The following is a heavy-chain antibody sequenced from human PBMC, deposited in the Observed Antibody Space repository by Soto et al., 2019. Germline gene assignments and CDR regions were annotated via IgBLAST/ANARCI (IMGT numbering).Heavy chain of an antibody. V-gene: IGHV3-30-3*01. CDR2: ISYDGSNK. CDR1: GFTFSSYA. Sequence: GGSLRLSCAASGFTFSSYAMHWVRQAPGKGLEWVAVISYDGSNKYYADSVKGRFTISRDNSKNTLYLQMNSLRAEDTAVYYCASLGYYDSSGYPLFDYWGQGTLVTVSS. CDR3: ASLGYYDSSGYPLFDY. J-gene: IGHJ4*02. D-gene: IGHD3-22*01.